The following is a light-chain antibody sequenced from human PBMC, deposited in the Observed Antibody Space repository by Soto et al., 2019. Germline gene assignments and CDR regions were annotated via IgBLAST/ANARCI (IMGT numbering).Light chain of an antibody. CDR3: QQYNNWPPIT. Sequence: DIVMTQSPDSLAVSLGERATINCKSSQSVGSDLAWYQQKPGQAPRLVIYGASTRATGIPARFSGSGSGTEFTLTISSLQSEDFAVYYCQQYNNWPPITFGQGTRLEIK. CDR1: QSVGSD. J-gene: IGKJ5*01. V-gene: IGKV3-15*01. CDR2: GAS.